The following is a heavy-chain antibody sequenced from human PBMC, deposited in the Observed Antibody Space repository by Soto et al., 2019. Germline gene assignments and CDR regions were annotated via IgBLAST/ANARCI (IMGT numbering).Heavy chain of an antibody. Sequence: QVHLVQSGAEVKKPGASLKVSCKASGHTFSGHHMHWVRQAPGHGLEWMTYIDLDTGNTAASQKFQGRVTTTRDTSFTTAYMDLSGLGSDDTALYYCVLERTGTGGCDYWGQGTRVTVSS. V-gene: IGHV1-2*02. CDR3: VLERTGTGGCDY. CDR1: GHTFSGHH. J-gene: IGHJ4*02. CDR2: IDLDTGNT. D-gene: IGHD1-1*01.